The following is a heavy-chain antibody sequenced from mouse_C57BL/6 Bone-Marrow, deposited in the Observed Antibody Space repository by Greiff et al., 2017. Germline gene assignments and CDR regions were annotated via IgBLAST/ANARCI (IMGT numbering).Heavy chain of an antibody. Sequence: VQLKQSGPVLVKPGASVKMSCKASGYTFTDYYMNWVKQSHGKSLEWIGVINPYNGGTSYNQKFKGKATLTVDKSSSTAYMELNSLTSEDSAVYYCARSITGTTFAYWGQGTLVTVSA. CDR1: GYTFTDYY. CDR3: ARSITGTTFAY. J-gene: IGHJ3*01. CDR2: INPYNGGT. D-gene: IGHD4-1*01. V-gene: IGHV1-19*01.